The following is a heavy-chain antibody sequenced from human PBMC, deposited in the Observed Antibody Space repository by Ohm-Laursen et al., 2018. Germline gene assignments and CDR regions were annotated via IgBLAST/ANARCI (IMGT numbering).Heavy chain of an antibody. D-gene: IGHD5-24*01. CDR3: AREYDGYGGFGY. J-gene: IGHJ4*02. CDR1: GYTFTSYD. CDR2: MNPNSGNT. V-gene: IGHV1-8*01. Sequence: ASVKVSCKASGYTFTSYDINWVRQATGQGLEWMGWMNPNSGNTGYAQKFQGRVTMTRNTSISTAYMELSSLRSEDTAVYYCAREYDGYGGFGYWGQGTLVTVSS.